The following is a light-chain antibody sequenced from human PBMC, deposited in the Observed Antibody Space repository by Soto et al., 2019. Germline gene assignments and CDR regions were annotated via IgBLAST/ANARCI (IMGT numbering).Light chain of an antibody. CDR2: KNS. Sequence: QSVLTQPPSASGTPGQRVTISCSGSRSNIGSNSVYWYQQLPGTAPKLLIYKNSQRPSGVPDRFSGSKSGTSASLAISGLRAEDEADYYCAAWDYSLSGPVFGGGTKVTVL. CDR3: AAWDYSLSGPV. CDR1: RSNIGSNS. J-gene: IGLJ2*01. V-gene: IGLV1-47*01.